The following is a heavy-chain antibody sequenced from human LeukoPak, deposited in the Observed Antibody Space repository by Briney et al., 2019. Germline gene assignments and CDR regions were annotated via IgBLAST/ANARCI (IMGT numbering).Heavy chain of an antibody. V-gene: IGHV1-69*13. CDR1: GGTFSSYA. J-gene: IGHJ4*02. CDR3: ARGGSYYYDSSGQFDY. CDR2: SIPIFGTA. D-gene: IGHD3-22*01. Sequence: SVKVSCKASGGTFSSYAISWVRQAPGQGLEWMGGSIPIFGTANYAQKFQGRVTITADESTSTAYMELSSLRSEDTAVYYCARGGSYYYDSSGQFDYWGQGTLVTVSS.